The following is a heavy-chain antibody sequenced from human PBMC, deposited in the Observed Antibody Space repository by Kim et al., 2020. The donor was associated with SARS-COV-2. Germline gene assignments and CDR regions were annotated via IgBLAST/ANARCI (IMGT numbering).Heavy chain of an antibody. D-gene: IGHD2-21*01. V-gene: IGHV3-66*01. J-gene: IGHJ4*02. CDR2: GGST. Sequence: GGSTYNADSVKGRFTISRDNSKNTLYLQMNSLRAEDTAVYYCARDRIPDYWGQGTLVTVSS. CDR3: ARDRIPDY.